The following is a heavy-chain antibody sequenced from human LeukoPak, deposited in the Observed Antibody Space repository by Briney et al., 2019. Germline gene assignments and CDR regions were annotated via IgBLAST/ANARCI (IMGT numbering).Heavy chain of an antibody. D-gene: IGHD3-22*01. V-gene: IGHV3-23*01. Sequence: GGSLRLSCAASGFIFSSYAMSWVRQAPGQGLEWVSGMSGNGGTTYYADSVKGRLTISRDSSKNTLYLQMNNLRVEDTAVYYCARRDYYDSSGYSPLFDYWGQGTLVTVSS. J-gene: IGHJ4*02. CDR3: ARRDYYDSSGYSPLFDY. CDR2: MSGNGGTT. CDR1: GFIFSSYA.